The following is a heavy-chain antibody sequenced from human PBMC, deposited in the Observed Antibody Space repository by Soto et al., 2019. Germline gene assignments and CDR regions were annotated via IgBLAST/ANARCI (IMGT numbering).Heavy chain of an antibody. J-gene: IGHJ5*02. CDR2: INPIFGTA. Sequence: QVQLVQSGAEVKKPGSSVKVSCKASGGTFSSYAITWVRQAPGQGLEWMGGINPIFGTANYAQKFQARVTITADESTSTAYTELSSLSSEDTAVYYCARDTGPCSGYYPYWFAPWGQGTLVTVSS. V-gene: IGHV1-69*12. D-gene: IGHD3-22*01. CDR3: ARDTGPCSGYYPYWFAP. CDR1: GGTFSSYA.